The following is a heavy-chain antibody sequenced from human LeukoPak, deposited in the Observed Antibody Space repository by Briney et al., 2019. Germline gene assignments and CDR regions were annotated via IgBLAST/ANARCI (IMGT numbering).Heavy chain of an antibody. J-gene: IGHJ5*02. Sequence: SETLSLTCAVYGGSFSGYYWSWLRQPPGKGLEWIGEINHSGSTNYNPSLKSRVTISVDTSKNQFSLKLSSVTAADTAVYYCAAYDFWSGYGSWGQGTLVTVSS. CDR1: GGSFSGYY. D-gene: IGHD3-3*01. CDR2: INHSGST. V-gene: IGHV4-34*01. CDR3: AAYDFWSGYGS.